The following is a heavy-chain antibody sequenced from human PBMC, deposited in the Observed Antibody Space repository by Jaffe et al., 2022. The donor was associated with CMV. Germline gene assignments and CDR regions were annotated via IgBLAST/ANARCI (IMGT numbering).Heavy chain of an antibody. CDR2: INHSGST. Sequence: QVQLQQWGAGLLKPSETLSLTCAVYGGSFSGYYWSWIRQPPGKGLEWIGEINHSGSTNYNPSLKSRVTISVDTSKNQFSLKLSSVTAADTAVYYCARSIRFLEWRLIFDYWGQGTLVTVSS. CDR3: ARSIRFLEWRLIFDY. CDR1: GGSFSGYY. V-gene: IGHV4-34*01. J-gene: IGHJ4*02. D-gene: IGHD3-3*01.